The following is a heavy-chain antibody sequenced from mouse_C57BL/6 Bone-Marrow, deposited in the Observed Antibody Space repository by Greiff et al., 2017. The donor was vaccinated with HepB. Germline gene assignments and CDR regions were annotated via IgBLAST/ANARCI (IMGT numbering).Heavy chain of an antibody. J-gene: IGHJ2*01. V-gene: IGHV6-3*01. CDR2: IRLKSDNYAT. Sequence: EVKLVESGGGLVQPGGSMKLSCVASGFTFSNYWMNWVRQSPEKGLEWVAQIRLKSDNYATHYAESVKGRFTISRDDSKSSVYLQMNNLRAEDTGIYYCTGRGYYAGYWGQGTTLTVSS. D-gene: IGHD2-3*01. CDR3: TGRGYYAGY. CDR1: GFTFSNYW.